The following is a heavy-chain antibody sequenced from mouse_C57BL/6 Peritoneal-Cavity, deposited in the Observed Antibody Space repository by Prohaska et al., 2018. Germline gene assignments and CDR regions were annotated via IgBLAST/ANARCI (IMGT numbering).Heavy chain of an antibody. CDR3: ARPDGCYWYFDV. Sequence: EVKLLQSGGGLVQPGGSLKLSCAASGIDFSRYWMSWVRRAPGKGLEWIGEINPDSSTINYAPSLKVKFIISRDNAINTLYLQMSKVRSEDTALSTRARPDGCYWYFDVWSTATTVIVSS. J-gene: IGHJ1*03. CDR2: INPDSSTI. D-gene: IGHD2-3*01. CDR1: GIDFSRYW. V-gene: IGHV4-1*01.